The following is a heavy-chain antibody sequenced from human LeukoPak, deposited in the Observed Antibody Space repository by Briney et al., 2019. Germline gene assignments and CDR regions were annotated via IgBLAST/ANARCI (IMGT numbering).Heavy chain of an antibody. V-gene: IGHV6-1*01. CDR3: TRQRSTSTDYYGMDV. Sequence: SQTLSLTCAISGDTVSSNTAAWNWIRQSPSRGLEWLGRTYYRSKWNNDYAVSVQNRITINPDTSKNQFSLQLKSATPEDTAVYYCTRQRSTSTDYYGMDVWGQGTTVTVSS. CDR2: TYYRSKWNN. J-gene: IGHJ6*02. CDR1: GDTVSSNTAA. D-gene: IGHD6-6*01.